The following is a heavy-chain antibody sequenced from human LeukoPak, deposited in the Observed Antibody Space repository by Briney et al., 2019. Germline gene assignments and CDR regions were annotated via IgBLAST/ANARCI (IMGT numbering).Heavy chain of an antibody. J-gene: IGHJ4*02. Sequence: SGGSLRLSCAASGFTFSSYSMNWVRQAPGKGLEWVSSISSSSSYIYYADSVKGRFTISRDNAKNSLYLQMNSLRAEDTAVYYCARDPREWLLYRYFDYWGQGTLVTVSS. CDR1: GFTFSSYS. V-gene: IGHV3-21*01. D-gene: IGHD3-3*01. CDR3: ARDPREWLLYRYFDY. CDR2: ISSSSSYI.